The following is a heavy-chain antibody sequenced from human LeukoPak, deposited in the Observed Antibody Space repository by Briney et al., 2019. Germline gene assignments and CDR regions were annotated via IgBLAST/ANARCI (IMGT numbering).Heavy chain of an antibody. V-gene: IGHV3-30*02. CDR3: ARVLRYFDWYADY. Sequence: GGSLRLSCTASGFTFSSYGMHWVRQAPGKGLEGVTFIRYDGSHKYYADSVKGRFTISRDNSKNTLYLQMNSLRAEDTAVYYCARVLRYFDWYADYWGQGPLVTVSS. D-gene: IGHD3-9*01. CDR2: IRYDGSHK. J-gene: IGHJ4*02. CDR1: GFTFSSYG.